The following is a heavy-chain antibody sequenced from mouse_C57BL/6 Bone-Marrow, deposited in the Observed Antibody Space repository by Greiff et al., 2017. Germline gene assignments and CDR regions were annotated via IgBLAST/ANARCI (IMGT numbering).Heavy chain of an antibody. CDR1: GYTFTSYG. Sequence: VQLQQSGAELARPGASVKLSCKASGYTFTSYGISWVKQRTGQGLEWIGEIYPRSGNTYYNEKFKGKATLTADKSSSTAYMELRSLTSEDSAVXFCASSNWDGFYYFDYWGQGTTLTVSS. CDR2: IYPRSGNT. D-gene: IGHD4-1*01. CDR3: ASSNWDGFYYFDY. V-gene: IGHV1-81*01. J-gene: IGHJ2*01.